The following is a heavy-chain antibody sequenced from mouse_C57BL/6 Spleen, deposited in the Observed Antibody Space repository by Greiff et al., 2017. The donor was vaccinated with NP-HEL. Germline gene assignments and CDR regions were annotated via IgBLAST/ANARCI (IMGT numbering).Heavy chain of an antibody. CDR1: GFTFSDYG. J-gene: IGHJ2*01. V-gene: IGHV5-17*01. D-gene: IGHD1-1*01. CDR3: ARTVGSSAYYFDY. CDR2: ISSGSSTI. Sequence: DVMLVESGGGLVKPGGSLKLSCAASGFTFSDYGMHWVRQAPEKGLEWVAYISSGSSTIYYADTVKGRFTISRDNAKNTLFLQMTSLRSEDTAMYYCARTVGSSAYYFDYWGQGTTLTVSS.